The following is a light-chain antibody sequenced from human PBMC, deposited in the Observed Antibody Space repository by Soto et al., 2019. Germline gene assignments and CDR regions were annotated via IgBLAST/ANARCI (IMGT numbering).Light chain of an antibody. CDR3: QQYNSYSGT. V-gene: IGKV1-5*01. CDR1: QSISSW. CDR2: DAS. J-gene: IGKJ2*01. Sequence: DIQMTQSPSTLSASVGDRVTITCRASQSISSWLAWYQQKPGKAPKLLIYDASSLESGVPSRFSGSGSGTEFTITISSLQPDDFATYSCQQYNSYSGTFGQGTKLEIK.